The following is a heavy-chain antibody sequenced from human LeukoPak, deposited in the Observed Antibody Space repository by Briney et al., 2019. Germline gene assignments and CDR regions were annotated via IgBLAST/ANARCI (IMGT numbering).Heavy chain of an antibody. CDR1: GGSISSSNW. J-gene: IGHJ4*02. CDR3: ARVYSRAHFDY. Sequence: PSGTLSLTCAVSGGSISSSNWWSWVRQPPGKGLEWIGEIYHTGSTNYKPYLKSRVTISVAKSKNQFSLKLSSVTAADTAVYYCARVYSRAHFDYWGQGTLVTVSS. V-gene: IGHV4-4*02. CDR2: IYHTGST. D-gene: IGHD2-8*01.